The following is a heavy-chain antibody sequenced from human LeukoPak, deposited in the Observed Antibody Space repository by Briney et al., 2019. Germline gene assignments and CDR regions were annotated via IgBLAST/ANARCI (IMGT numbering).Heavy chain of an antibody. J-gene: IGHJ4*02. Sequence: PGGSLRLSCAASGFSFSTSSMSWVRQTPGKGLEWISYIRGSSTTIYYADSVKGRFTISRDSARNSLYLQMNDLRAEGTGVYFCARDARSHCGTDACYGPYFDYWGQGSLVTVSS. CDR3: ARDARSHCGTDACYGPYFDY. D-gene: IGHD2-2*01. CDR2: IRGSSTTI. V-gene: IGHV3-48*01. CDR1: GFSFSTSS.